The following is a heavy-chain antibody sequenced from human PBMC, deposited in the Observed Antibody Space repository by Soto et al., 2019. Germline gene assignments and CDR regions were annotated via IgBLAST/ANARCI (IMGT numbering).Heavy chain of an antibody. J-gene: IGHJ6*02. CDR3: ARDALGGSGSYYNVDYYYGMDV. V-gene: IGHV4-59*01. Sequence: SETLSLTCTVSGGSISSYYWSWIRQPPGKGLEWIGYIYYSGSTNCNPSLKSRVTISVDTSKNQFSLKLSSVTAADTAVYYFARDALGGSGSYYNVDYYYGMDVWGQGTTVT. D-gene: IGHD3-10*01. CDR2: IYYSGST. CDR1: GGSISSYY.